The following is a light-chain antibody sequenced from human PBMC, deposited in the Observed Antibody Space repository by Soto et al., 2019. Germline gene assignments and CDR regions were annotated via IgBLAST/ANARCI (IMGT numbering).Light chain of an antibody. CDR2: NNN. J-gene: IGLJ1*01. V-gene: IGLV1-44*01. CDR1: SSNIGGRT. CDR3: AAWDDSLTAHV. Sequence: QSVLTQPPSASGTPGQRVTISCSGSSSNIGGRTVNWYQQLPGTTPKLLIYNNNQRPSGAPDRFSGSKSGTSASLAITGLQSEDEADYYCAAWDDSLTAHVFXVGTKVTVL.